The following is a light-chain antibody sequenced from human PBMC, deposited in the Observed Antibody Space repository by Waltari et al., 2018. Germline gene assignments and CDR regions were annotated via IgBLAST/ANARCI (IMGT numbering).Light chain of an antibody. J-gene: IGLJ1*01. V-gene: IGLV3-21*04. CDR2: YDR. CDR1: NLGTYS. CDR3: HVWHPHVDPGV. Sequence: SYVVTQPPSVSVAPGETATITCGGDNLGTYSRHWYQQKAGQAPVLVIFYDRDRPSGIPDRFSGSNSGNTATLTISRVEAGDEARYYCHVWHPHVDPGVFGTGTEVTVL.